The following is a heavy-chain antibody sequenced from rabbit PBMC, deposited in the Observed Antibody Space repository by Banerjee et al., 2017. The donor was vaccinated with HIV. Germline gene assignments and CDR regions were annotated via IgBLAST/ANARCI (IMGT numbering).Heavy chain of an antibody. V-gene: IGHV1S40*01. CDR1: GFDFSSNA. J-gene: IGHJ4*01. CDR3: ARAGNAGYAGGGYGGYYFNL. CDR2: IDAGSSGST. D-gene: IGHD8-1*01. Sequence: QSLEESGGDLVKPGASLTLTCTASGFDFSSNAMSWVRQAPGKGLEWIACIDAGSSGSTYYASWAKGRFTISKTSSTTVTLQMTSLTAADTATYFCARAGNAGYAGGGYGGYYFNLWGPGTLVTVS.